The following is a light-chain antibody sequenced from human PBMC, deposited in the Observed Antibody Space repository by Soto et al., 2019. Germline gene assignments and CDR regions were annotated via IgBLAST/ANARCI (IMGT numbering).Light chain of an antibody. Sequence: EIVLTQSPGTLSLSPGERASLSCRASQSVSSTDLVWYQQKPGQAPRLLIYGASNRATGIPDRVSGSGSGTDFTVTISRLETEDFAVYYCPQYCNSARTFGQGTEVEVK. CDR1: QSVSSTD. CDR3: PQYCNSART. CDR2: GAS. V-gene: IGKV3-20*01. J-gene: IGKJ1*01.